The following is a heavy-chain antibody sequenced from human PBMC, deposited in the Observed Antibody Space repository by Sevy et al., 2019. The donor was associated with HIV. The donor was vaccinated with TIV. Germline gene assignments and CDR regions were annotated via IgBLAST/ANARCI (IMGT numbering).Heavy chain of an antibody. Sequence: ASVKVSCKASGYTFDSYGISWVRHAPGQGLEYMGWIGPYNGNIKYAQNIQDRVTMTTDSSTSTAYMELSSLRSDDTAVYFCARISTPRGKFNWFDPWGQGTLVTVSS. CDR1: GYTFDSYG. D-gene: IGHD3-10*01. CDR3: ARISTPRGKFNWFDP. V-gene: IGHV1-18*01. CDR2: IGPYNGNI. J-gene: IGHJ5*02.